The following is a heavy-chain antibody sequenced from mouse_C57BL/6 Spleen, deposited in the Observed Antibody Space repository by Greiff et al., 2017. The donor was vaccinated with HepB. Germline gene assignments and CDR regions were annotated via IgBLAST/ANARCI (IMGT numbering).Heavy chain of an antibody. Sequence: VKLMESGGGLVKPGGSLKLSCAASGFTFSSYAMSWVRQTPEKRLEWVATISDGGSYTYYPDNVKGRFTISRDNAKNNLYLQMSHLKSEDTAMYYCARDYRLLYAMDYWGQGTSVTVSS. CDR2: ISDGGSYT. D-gene: IGHD2-12*01. V-gene: IGHV5-4*03. CDR3: ARDYRLLYAMDY. J-gene: IGHJ4*01. CDR1: GFTFSSYA.